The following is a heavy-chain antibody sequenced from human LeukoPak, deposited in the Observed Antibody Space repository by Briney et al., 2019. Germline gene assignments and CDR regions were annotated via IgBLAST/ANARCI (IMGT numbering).Heavy chain of an antibody. D-gene: IGHD6-6*01. CDR1: GYSFTSYW. CDR3: ARRSSSSSWVDYFDY. J-gene: IGHJ4*02. Sequence: GESLKISCKGSGYSFTSYWIGWVRQMPGKGLEWMGIIYPGDSDTRYSPSFQGQVTISADKSISTAYLQWSSLKASDTAMYYCARRSSSSSWVDYFDYWGQGTLVTVSS. CDR2: IYPGDSDT. V-gene: IGHV5-51*01.